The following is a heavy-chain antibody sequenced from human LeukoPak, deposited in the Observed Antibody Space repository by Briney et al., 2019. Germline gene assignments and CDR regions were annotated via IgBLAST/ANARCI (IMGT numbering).Heavy chain of an antibody. Sequence: EASVKVSCKASGYTFTSYYMHWVRQAPGQGPEWMGIINPSGGSTSYAQKFQGRVTMTRDTSTSTVYMELSSLRSEDTAVYYCARGRNPRYSSGWVYYFDYWGQGTLVTVSS. CDR3: ARGRNPRYSSGWVYYFDY. D-gene: IGHD6-19*01. CDR2: INPSGGST. V-gene: IGHV1-46*01. CDR1: GYTFTSYY. J-gene: IGHJ4*02.